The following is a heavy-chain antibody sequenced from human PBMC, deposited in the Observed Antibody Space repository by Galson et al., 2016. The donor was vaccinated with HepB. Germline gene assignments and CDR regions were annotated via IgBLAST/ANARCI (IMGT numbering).Heavy chain of an antibody. CDR1: KFTFSNFW. D-gene: IGHD3-10*01. CDR2: IKQDGSEN. J-gene: IGHJ4*02. CDR3: ARDLKRKYFDSGSYDY. Sequence: SLRLSCAASKFTFSNFWMTWVRQAPGKGLEWVATIKQDGSENYYVDSVKGRFTISRDNAKNSLHLQMSSLRVEDTAVYYCARDLKRKYFDSGSYDYWGQGTQVTVSS. V-gene: IGHV3-7*01.